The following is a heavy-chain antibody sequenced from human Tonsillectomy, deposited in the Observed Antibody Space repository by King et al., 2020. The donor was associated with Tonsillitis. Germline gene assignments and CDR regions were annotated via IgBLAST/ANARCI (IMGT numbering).Heavy chain of an antibody. J-gene: IGHJ4*02. CDR3: ARDWICSGGSCYPYFDY. CDR1: GYTFTSYY. Sequence: VQLVESGAKVKKPGASVKVSCKASGYTFTSYYMHWVRQAPGQGLEWMGIINPNGGSTTYAQRFQGRVTMTRDTSTSTVYMELSSLRSEDTAVYYCARDWICSGGSCYPYFDYWGQGTLVTVSS. D-gene: IGHD2-15*01. CDR2: INPNGGST. V-gene: IGHV1-46*01.